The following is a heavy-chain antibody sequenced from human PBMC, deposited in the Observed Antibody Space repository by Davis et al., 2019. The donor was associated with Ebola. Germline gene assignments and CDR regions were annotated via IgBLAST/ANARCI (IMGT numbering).Heavy chain of an antibody. Sequence: PSETLSLTCTVSGDSISSSSYYWGWIRQPPGKGLEWIGNIYYSGSTYYNRVTISVDTSKNQFSLKLTSVTAADTAVYYCARGVVATNYRANWFDPWGQGTLVTVSS. CDR1: GDSISSSSYY. CDR3: ARGVVATNYRANWFDP. CDR2: IYYSGST. D-gene: IGHD2-15*01. J-gene: IGHJ5*02. V-gene: IGHV4-39*07.